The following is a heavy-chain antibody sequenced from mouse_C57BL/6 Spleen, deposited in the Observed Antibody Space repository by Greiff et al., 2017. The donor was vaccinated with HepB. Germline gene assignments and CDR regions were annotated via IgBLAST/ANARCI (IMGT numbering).Heavy chain of an antibody. V-gene: IGHV1-52*01. CDR2: IDPSDSET. D-gene: IGHD4-1*01. J-gene: IGHJ2*01. Sequence: QVQLQQPGAELVRPGSSVKLSCKASGYTFTSYWMHWVKQRPIQGLEWIGNIDPSDSETHYNQKFKDKATLTVDKSSSTAYMQLSSLTSEDSAVYYCARLGGTRYYFDYWGQGTTLTVSS. CDR1: GYTFTSYW. CDR3: ARLGGTRYYFDY.